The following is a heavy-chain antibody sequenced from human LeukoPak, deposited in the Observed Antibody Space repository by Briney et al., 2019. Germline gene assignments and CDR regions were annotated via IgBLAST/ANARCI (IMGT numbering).Heavy chain of an antibody. Sequence: SETLSLTCTVSGGSISSGGYSWSWIRQHPGKGLEWIGYIYYSGTTYYNPSLRSRVTISVDTSKNQFSLRLSSVTAADTAVYYCARSYGDYITGAYAFDVWGQGTMVTVSS. V-gene: IGHV4-31*03. CDR1: GGSISSGGYS. D-gene: IGHD4-17*01. CDR2: IYYSGTT. CDR3: ARSYGDYITGAYAFDV. J-gene: IGHJ3*01.